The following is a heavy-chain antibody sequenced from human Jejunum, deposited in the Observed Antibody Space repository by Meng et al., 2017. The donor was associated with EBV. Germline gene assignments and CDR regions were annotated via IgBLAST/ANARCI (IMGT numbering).Heavy chain of an antibody. V-gene: IGHV1-18*01. Sequence: QIQLVESGGEVKKPGASVKVSCKTSGYTFSDYGISWVRQAPGQGLEWMGWISVYNGNTDYAQKLQGRLTMTTDTPTRTAYMELGSLRYDDTAVYFCTILTHCDGGRCYSYDHWGQGTLVTVSS. J-gene: IGHJ5*02. D-gene: IGHD2-15*01. CDR2: ISVYNGNT. CDR1: GYTFSDYG. CDR3: TILTHCDGGRCYSYDH.